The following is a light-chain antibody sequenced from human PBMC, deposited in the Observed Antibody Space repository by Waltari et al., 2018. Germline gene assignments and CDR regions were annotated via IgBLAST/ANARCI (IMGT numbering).Light chain of an antibody. J-gene: IGKJ1*01. Sequence: IVLTQSPGTLSLSPGERATLSCRASQSVSRSLAWYQQKPGQAPKLPIYCASTRATGIPDRFTGSGSGTDFSLTISSLEPEDFAIYFCQHYVRLPATFGQGTKVEIK. CDR2: CAS. CDR3: QHYVRLPAT. CDR1: QSVSRS. V-gene: IGKV3-20*01.